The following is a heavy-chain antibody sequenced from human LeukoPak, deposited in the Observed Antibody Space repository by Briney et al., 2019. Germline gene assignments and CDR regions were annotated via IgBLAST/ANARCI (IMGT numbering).Heavy chain of an antibody. CDR2: SDPEDGET. Sequence: ASVKVSCKVSGYTLTELSMHWVRQAPGKGLEWMGGSDPEDGETIYAQKFQGRVTMTEDTSTDTAYMELSSLRSEDTAVYYCATVPRGQWLVLDYWGQGTLVTVSS. CDR3: ATVPRGQWLVLDY. D-gene: IGHD6-19*01. CDR1: GYTLTELS. V-gene: IGHV1-24*01. J-gene: IGHJ4*02.